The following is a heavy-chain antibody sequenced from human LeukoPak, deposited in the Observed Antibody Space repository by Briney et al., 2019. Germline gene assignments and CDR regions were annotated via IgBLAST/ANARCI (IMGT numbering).Heavy chain of an antibody. Sequence: PGGSLRLSCAASGFTFSSYWMHWVRQAPGKGLVWVSRINSDGSSTSYADSVKGRFTISRGNAKNTLYLQMNSLRAEDTAVYYCAREDSGSYPDAFDIWGQGTMVTVSS. D-gene: IGHD1-26*01. V-gene: IGHV3-74*01. CDR1: GFTFSSYW. CDR2: INSDGSST. J-gene: IGHJ3*02. CDR3: AREDSGSYPDAFDI.